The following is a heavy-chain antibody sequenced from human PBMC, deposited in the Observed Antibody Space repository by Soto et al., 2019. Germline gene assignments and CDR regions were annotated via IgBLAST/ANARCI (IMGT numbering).Heavy chain of an antibody. D-gene: IGHD2-21*02. CDR3: ATMGFCGPGCYSFDY. Sequence: ASVKVSCKVSGYTLSELAIHWVRQAPGKGFVWVGGFDPEGRDTIYAQKFQGRVTMTSDTSTETAYMELESLTSEDTAFYYCATMGFCGPGCYSFDYWGQRTLVTVSS. CDR2: FDPEGRDT. J-gene: IGHJ4*02. CDR1: GYTLSELA. V-gene: IGHV1-24*01.